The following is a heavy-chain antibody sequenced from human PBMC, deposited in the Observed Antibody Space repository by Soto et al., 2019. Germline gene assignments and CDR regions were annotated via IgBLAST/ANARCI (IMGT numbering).Heavy chain of an antibody. V-gene: IGHV3-23*01. CDR2: ISGSGGTT. CDR3: AKTANGWFSAFDI. D-gene: IGHD6-19*01. J-gene: IGHJ3*02. CDR1: GFTFSSYA. Sequence: EVQLLESGGGLVQPGGSLRLSCAASGFTFSSYAMSWVRQAPGKGLEWVSAISGSGGTTYYADSVKGPFTFSRDNSKNTLYPQMNSLRAEDTAVYYCAKTANGWFSAFDIWGQGTMVTVSS.